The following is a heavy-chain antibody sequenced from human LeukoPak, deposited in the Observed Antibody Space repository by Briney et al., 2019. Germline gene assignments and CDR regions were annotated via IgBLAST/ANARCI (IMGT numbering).Heavy chain of an antibody. CDR1: GFTFRSYN. Sequence: PRGSLRLSCAASGFTFRSYNMNWVRQAPGKGLEWVSYITSGSSTINYADSVKGRFTISRDNAKNSLYLQMNSPRVEDTAVYYCARWSAELDAFDIWGQGTMVTVSS. D-gene: IGHD1-7*01. CDR2: ITSGSSTI. V-gene: IGHV3-48*04. CDR3: ARWSAELDAFDI. J-gene: IGHJ3*02.